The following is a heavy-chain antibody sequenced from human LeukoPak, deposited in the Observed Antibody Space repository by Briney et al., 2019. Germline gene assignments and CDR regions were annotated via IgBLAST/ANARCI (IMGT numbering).Heavy chain of an antibody. J-gene: IGHJ5*02. CDR1: GFTFSSYA. V-gene: IGHV3-23*01. D-gene: IGHD3-10*01. CDR3: AKDPRGTIPTNWFDP. Sequence: GGSLRLSCAASGFTFSSYAMSWVRQAPGKGLEWVSAISGSGGSTYYADPVKGRFTISRDNSKNTLYLQMNSLRAEDTAVYYCAKDPRGTIPTNWFDPWGQGTLVTVSS. CDR2: ISGSGGST.